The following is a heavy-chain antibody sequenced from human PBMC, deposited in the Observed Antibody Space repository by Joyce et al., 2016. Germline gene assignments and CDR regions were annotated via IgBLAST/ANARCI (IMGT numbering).Heavy chain of an antibody. CDR1: GFTFSSYS. Sequence: EVQLVESGGGLVKPGGSLRLSCAASGFTFSSYSMSWVRQAPGKGLELVSSLSSSSSYIKYTDSVKGRFTISRDNAKNSLYLQMNSLRVGDTAVYYCARSSYTNGIFDYWGQGTLVTVSS. D-gene: IGHD2-8*01. J-gene: IGHJ4*02. CDR3: ARSSYTNGIFDY. V-gene: IGHV3-21*01. CDR2: LSSSSSYI.